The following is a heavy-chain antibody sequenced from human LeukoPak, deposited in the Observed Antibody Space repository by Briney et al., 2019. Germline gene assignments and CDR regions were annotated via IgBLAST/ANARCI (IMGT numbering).Heavy chain of an antibody. CDR3: AKDIRRSGYYDSSGYSLSDAFDI. D-gene: IGHD3-22*01. J-gene: IGHJ3*02. CDR2: ISWNSGSI. CDR1: GFTFDDYA. V-gene: IGHV3-9*01. Sequence: PGRSLRLSCAASGFTFDDYAMHWVRQAPGKGLEWVSGISWNSGSIGYADSVKGRFTISRDNAKNSLYLQMNSLRAEDTALYHCAKDIRRSGYYDSSGYSLSDAFDIWGQGTMVTVSS.